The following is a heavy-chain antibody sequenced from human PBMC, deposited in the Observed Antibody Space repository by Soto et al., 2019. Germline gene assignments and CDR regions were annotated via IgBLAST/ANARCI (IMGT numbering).Heavy chain of an antibody. CDR1: GGSFSGYY. J-gene: IGHJ6*02. CDR3: ATGLPSIFGVVIHYYYYGMDV. Sequence: QVQLQQWGAGLLKPSETLSLTCAVYGGSFSGYYWSWIRQPPGKGLEWIGEINHSGSTNYNPSLKRRVTTSVDPSKKQFYLQLSAVTAVDTAVYYCATGLPSIFGVVIHYYYYGMDVWGHGSTDTVSS. V-gene: IGHV4-34*01. D-gene: IGHD3-3*02. CDR2: INHSGST.